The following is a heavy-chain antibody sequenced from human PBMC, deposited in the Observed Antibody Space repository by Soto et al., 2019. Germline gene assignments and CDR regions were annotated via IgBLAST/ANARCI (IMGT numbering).Heavy chain of an antibody. CDR3: AGYCSSFICPEAHYFALEV. D-gene: IGHD2-2*01. J-gene: IGHJ6*02. Sequence: SETLSLTCTVSGGSISSYYWSWIRQPPGKGLEGIGYIYYSGSTNYNPSRKSRVTISVETSKNQISLKLSSVRAPDTARYFCAGYCSSFICPEAHYFALEVWGQGTTVTVSS. CDR2: IYYSGST. V-gene: IGHV4-59*01. CDR1: GGSISSYY.